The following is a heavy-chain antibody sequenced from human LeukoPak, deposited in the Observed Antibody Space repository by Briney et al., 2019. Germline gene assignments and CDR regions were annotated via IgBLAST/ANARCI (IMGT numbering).Heavy chain of an antibody. D-gene: IGHD3-10*01. Sequence: PGGSLRLSCAASGFTFDDYAMHWVRQAPGKGLEWVSGISWNSGSIGYADSVKGRFTISRDNAKNSLYLQMNSLRAEDTALYYCAKDGSNYYGSGSYMYWGQGTLVTVSS. CDR2: ISWNSGSI. V-gene: IGHV3-9*01. CDR3: AKDGSNYYGSGSYMY. CDR1: GFTFDDYA. J-gene: IGHJ4*02.